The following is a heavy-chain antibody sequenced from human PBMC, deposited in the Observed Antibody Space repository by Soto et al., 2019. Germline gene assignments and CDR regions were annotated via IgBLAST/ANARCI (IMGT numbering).Heavy chain of an antibody. Sequence: ASVKVSCKASGYTYSNYAITWVRQAPGQGLEWMGWISGNYGNTNYAQKFQGRVTMTTDTATSTAYMDLRNLRSDDTGVYYCARDIVGGNNFDYWGQGTLVTVSS. CDR1: GYTYSNYA. CDR2: ISGNYGNT. CDR3: ARDIVGGNNFDY. V-gene: IGHV1-18*01. D-gene: IGHD1-26*01. J-gene: IGHJ4*02.